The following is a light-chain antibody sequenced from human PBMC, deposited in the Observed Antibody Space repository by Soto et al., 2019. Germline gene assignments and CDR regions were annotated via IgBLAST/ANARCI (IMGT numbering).Light chain of an antibody. CDR2: DTS. CDR1: QSVSGW. V-gene: IGKV1-5*01. J-gene: IGKJ1*01. Sequence: DIQMTQSPSTLSAFVGDRVTITCRASQSVSGWLAWYQQKQGNAPKLLIYDTSTLESGVPSRFSGSGSGTEFHLTISNLQPDDFATYYCQQYTSFPKTFGQGTKVEIE. CDR3: QQYTSFPKT.